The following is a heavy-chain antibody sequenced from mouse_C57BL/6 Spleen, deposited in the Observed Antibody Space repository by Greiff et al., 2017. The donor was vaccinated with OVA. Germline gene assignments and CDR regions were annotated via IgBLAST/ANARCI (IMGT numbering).Heavy chain of an antibody. CDR3: ARQGAYYYGSSYYAMDY. Sequence: EVKLMESGGGLVKPGGSLKLSCAASGFTFSSYTMSWVRQTPEKRLEWVATISGGGGNTYYPDSVKGRFTISRDNAKNTLYLQMSSLRSEDTALYYCARQGAYYYGSSYYAMDYWGQGTSVTVSS. CDR1: GFTFSSYT. J-gene: IGHJ4*01. V-gene: IGHV5-9*01. CDR2: ISGGGGNT. D-gene: IGHD1-1*01.